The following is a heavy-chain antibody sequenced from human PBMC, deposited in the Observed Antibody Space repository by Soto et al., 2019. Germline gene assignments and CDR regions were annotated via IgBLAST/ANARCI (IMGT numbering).Heavy chain of an antibody. CDR1: GYTFTSYA. Sequence: ASVKVSCKASGYTFTSYAMHWVRQAPGQRLEWMGWINAGNGNTKYSQKFQGRVTITRDTSASTAYMELSSLRSEDTAVYYCARDKNYYDSSGGDAFDIWGQGAMVTVSS. J-gene: IGHJ3*02. V-gene: IGHV1-3*01. D-gene: IGHD3-22*01. CDR2: INAGNGNT. CDR3: ARDKNYYDSSGGDAFDI.